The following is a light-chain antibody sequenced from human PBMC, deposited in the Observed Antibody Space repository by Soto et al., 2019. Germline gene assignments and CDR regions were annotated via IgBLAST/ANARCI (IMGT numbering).Light chain of an antibody. V-gene: IGLV2-8*01. Sequence: QSVLTHPPSASGSPGQSVTISCTGTSSDVGGYNYVSWYQQHPGKAPKLMIYEVSKRPSGVPDRFSGSKSGNTASLTVSGLQAEDEADYYCSSYAGSNNFRVFGTGTKLTVL. CDR1: SSDVGGYNY. CDR2: EVS. CDR3: SSYAGSNNFRV. J-gene: IGLJ1*01.